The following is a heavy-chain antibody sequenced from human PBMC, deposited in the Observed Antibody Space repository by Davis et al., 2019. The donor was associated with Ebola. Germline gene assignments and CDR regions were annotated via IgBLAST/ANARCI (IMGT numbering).Heavy chain of an antibody. CDR3: ARGGAVAPD. Sequence: GESLKISCAASGFTLSYYGMHWVRQAPGKGLEWVAVMWYDGSITQFVDSVKGRFTVSRDNPKNTLYLHLNSLRVEDTAVYFCARGGAVAPDWGPGTLVTVSS. CDR1: GFTLSYYG. J-gene: IGHJ4*02. CDR2: MWYDGSIT. D-gene: IGHD4-23*01. V-gene: IGHV3-33*01.